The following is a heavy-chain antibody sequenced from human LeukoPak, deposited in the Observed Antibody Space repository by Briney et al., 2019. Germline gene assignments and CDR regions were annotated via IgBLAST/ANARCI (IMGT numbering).Heavy chain of an antibody. CDR3: TTDHRNDFWSGYYEPKTFDY. J-gene: IGHJ4*02. CDR1: GFTFSNAW. D-gene: IGHD3-3*01. CDR2: IKSKTDGGTA. V-gene: IGHV3-15*01. Sequence: GGSLRLSCAASGFTFSNAWMSWVRQAPGKGLEWVGRIKSKTDGGTADYAAPVKGRFTISRDDSKNTLYLQMNSLKTEDTVVYYCTTDHRNDFWSGYYEPKTFDYWGQGTLVTVSS.